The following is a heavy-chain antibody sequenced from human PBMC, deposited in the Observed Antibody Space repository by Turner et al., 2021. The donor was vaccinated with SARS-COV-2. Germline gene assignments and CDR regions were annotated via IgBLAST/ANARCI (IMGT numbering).Heavy chain of an antibody. J-gene: IGHJ4*02. CDR1: GVDLTNYD. CDR2: IVVMGDT. D-gene: IGHD2-15*01. V-gene: IGHV3-13*01. Sequence: EVQLVKSGGGLVQPGGSLKLSCAASGVDLTNYDMHWVRKPTGKSVEWVSAIVVMGDTYYADSGKGRFTISRENSKKSLYLQINSLRAEDTAVYYCVREFCGGGICPGFYYFDFCGQGTPVTVAS. CDR3: VREFCGGGICPGFYYFDF.